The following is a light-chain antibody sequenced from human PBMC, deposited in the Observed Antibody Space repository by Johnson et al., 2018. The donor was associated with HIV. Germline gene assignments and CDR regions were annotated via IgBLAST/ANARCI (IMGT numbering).Light chain of an antibody. CDR3: GTWDSNLSAYV. CDR1: SSNIGNNY. Sequence: QSVLTQPPSVSAAPGQKVTISCSGSSSNIGNNYVSWYQQLPGTAPKLLIYDNNKRPSGIPDRFSGSKSGTSATLGITGLQTGDEAYYDCGTWDSNLSAYVFGTGTKVTVL. V-gene: IGLV1-51*01. J-gene: IGLJ1*01. CDR2: DNN.